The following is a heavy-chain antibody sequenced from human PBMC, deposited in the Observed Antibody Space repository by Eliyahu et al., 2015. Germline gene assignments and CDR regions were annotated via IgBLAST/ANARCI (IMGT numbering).Heavy chain of an antibody. D-gene: IGHD4-11*01. CDR3: ARSPYSNYGYYYYMDV. CDR2: IIPILGIA. J-gene: IGHJ6*03. CDR1: GGTXSSYT. Sequence: QVQLVQSGXEVKKPGSSVKVSCKASGGTXSSYTISWVRQAPGQGLEWMGRIIPILGIANYAQKFQGRVTITADKSTSTAYMELSSLRSEDTAVYYCARSPYSNYGYYYYMDVWGKGTTVTVSS. V-gene: IGHV1-69*02.